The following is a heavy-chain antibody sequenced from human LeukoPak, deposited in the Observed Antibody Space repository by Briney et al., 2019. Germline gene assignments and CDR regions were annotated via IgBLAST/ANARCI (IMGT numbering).Heavy chain of an antibody. CDR3: ANLGTTVTTPTGGY. D-gene: IGHD4-17*01. Sequence: GGSLRLSCAVSGFTFSSSAMSWVRQAPGRGLEWVSAISGSGRSTYYADSVKGRFTISRDNSKNTLYLQMNSLRAEDTALYYCANLGTTVTTPTGGYWGQGTLVTVSS. V-gene: IGHV3-23*01. CDR2: ISGSGRST. J-gene: IGHJ4*02. CDR1: GFTFSSSA.